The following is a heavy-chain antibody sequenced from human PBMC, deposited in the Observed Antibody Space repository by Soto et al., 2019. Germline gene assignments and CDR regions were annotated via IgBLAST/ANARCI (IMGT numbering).Heavy chain of an antibody. CDR3: VMVDNYVTPTPQDV. CDR1: GYIFVTYG. Sequence: QVQLVQSGDEVKKPGASVKVSCKASGYIFVTYGIAWVRQAPGQGLELMGWISPYTGNTHSATKVQGRLTMTTDTSTTTAYMDLGRVTSEDTAVYYCVMVDNYVTPTPQDVGGQGTTVTVSS. CDR2: ISPYTGNT. J-gene: IGHJ6*02. V-gene: IGHV1-18*01. D-gene: IGHD3-16*01.